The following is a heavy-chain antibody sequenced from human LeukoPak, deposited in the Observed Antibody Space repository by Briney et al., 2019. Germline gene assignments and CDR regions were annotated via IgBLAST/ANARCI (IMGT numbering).Heavy chain of an antibody. J-gene: IGHJ6*03. D-gene: IGHD6-19*01. CDR3: AREAVAGTEGYYYYMDV. V-gene: IGHV3-21*01. CDR2: ISSSSSYI. CDR1: GFTFSSYS. Sequence: GGSLRLSCAASGFTFSSYSMNWVRQAPGKGPEWVSSISSSSSYIYYADSVKGRFTISRDNAKNSLYLQMNSLRAEDTAVYYCAREAVAGTEGYYYYMDVWGKGTTVTVSS.